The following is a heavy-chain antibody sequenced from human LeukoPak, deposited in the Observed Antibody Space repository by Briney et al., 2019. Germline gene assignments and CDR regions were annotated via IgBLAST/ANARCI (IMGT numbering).Heavy chain of an antibody. CDR3: ARGGPWCFDL. CDR2: IDYSGST. CDR1: SGSISTYY. J-gene: IGHJ2*01. Sequence: SETLSLTCSVSSGSISTYYWSWIRQPPGKGLEWIGYIDYSGSTNYNPSLKSRVTISVDTSKNRFSLKLSSVTAADTAVYYCARGGPWCFDLWGRGTLVTVSS. V-gene: IGHV4-59*01.